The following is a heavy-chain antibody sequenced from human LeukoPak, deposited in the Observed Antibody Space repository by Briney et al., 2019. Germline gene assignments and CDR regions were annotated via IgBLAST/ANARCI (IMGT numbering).Heavy chain of an antibody. V-gene: IGHV5-51*01. Sequence: GESLKISCKGSGYSFTSYWIGWVRQMPGKGLEWMGIIYPGDSDTRYSPSFQGQVTISADKSISTAYLQWSSLKASDTAMYYCARRMGIAAAVAWFDPWGQGALVTVSS. CDR2: IYPGDSDT. D-gene: IGHD6-13*01. J-gene: IGHJ5*02. CDR3: ARRMGIAAAVAWFDP. CDR1: GYSFTSYW.